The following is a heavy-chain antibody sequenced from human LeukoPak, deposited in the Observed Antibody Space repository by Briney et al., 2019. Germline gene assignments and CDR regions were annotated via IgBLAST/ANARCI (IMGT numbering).Heavy chain of an antibody. CDR1: GFTFKNAS. CDR3: ARARIEAAFDY. Sequence: GGSLRLSCAASGFTFKNASMSWVRQAPGKGLEWVANTNEDGSEKYYVDSVKGRFTISRDNAKNSLNLQMHSLRAEDTAVYYCARARIEAAFDYWGQGTLVTVSS. CDR2: TNEDGSEK. J-gene: IGHJ4*02. D-gene: IGHD6-13*01. V-gene: IGHV3-7*01.